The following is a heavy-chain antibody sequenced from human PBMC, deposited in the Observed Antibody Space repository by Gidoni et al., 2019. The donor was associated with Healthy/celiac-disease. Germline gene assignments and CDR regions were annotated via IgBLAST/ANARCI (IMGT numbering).Heavy chain of an antibody. V-gene: IGHV4-34*01. D-gene: IGHD2-2*02. CDR1: GGSLSGHY. CDR2: INHSGST. J-gene: IGHJ5*02. CDR3: ARFNPYPS. Sequence: QVQLQQWGAGLLTPSETLSLSCAVYGGSLSGHYWSWIRQPPGKGLEWIGEINHSGSTNYNPSLESRVTISVDTSKNQISLKLSSVTAADTAVYYCARFNPYPSWGQGTLVTVSS.